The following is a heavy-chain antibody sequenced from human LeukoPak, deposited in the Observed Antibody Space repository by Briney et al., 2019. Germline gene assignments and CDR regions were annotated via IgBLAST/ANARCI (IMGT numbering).Heavy chain of an antibody. J-gene: IGHJ4*02. CDR3: ARVRDGSPYYFDS. D-gene: IGHD5-24*01. V-gene: IGHV1-18*01. Sequence: ASVKVSCKASGYTFTSYAFSWVRQAPGQGLEWMGWISTYNGNTKYAQKLQGRVTMTTDTSKTTAYMEQRSLRSDDTAVFYCARVRDGSPYYFDSGGKGPLVTASS. CDR2: ISTYNGNT. CDR1: GYTFTSYA.